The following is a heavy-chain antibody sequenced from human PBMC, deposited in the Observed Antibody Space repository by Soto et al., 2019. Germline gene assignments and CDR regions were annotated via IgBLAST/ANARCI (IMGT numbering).Heavy chain of an antibody. V-gene: IGHV3-23*01. Sequence: EVQLLEFGGGLVQPGGSLRLSCAASGFTFSSYAMSWVRQAPGKGLEWVSVISGSGGSTYYADSVKGRFTISRDNSKNTLYLQMNSLGAEDTAVYYCAKDQYVVVTTNWFDPWGQGTLVTVSS. CDR2: ISGSGGST. J-gene: IGHJ5*02. CDR1: GFTFSSYA. D-gene: IGHD2-21*02. CDR3: AKDQYVVVTTNWFDP.